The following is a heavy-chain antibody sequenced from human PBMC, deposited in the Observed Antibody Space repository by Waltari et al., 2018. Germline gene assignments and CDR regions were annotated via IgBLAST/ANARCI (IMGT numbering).Heavy chain of an antibody. J-gene: IGHJ4*02. CDR1: GGSMSGYY. CDR3: LRNPGH. V-gene: IGHV4-59*01. Sequence: QVHLQESGPGLVKPSETLSLTCTVSGGSMSGYYWNWIRQPPGKELEWIGCVHHRGGNKYNPSLMSRATISLDMSTNQFSLKLSSVTAADTAVYYCLRNPGHWGQGIMVTVSS. CDR2: VHHRGGN.